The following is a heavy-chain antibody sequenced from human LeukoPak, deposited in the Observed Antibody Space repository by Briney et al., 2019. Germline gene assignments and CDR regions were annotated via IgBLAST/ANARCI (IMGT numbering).Heavy chain of an antibody. Sequence: CSSYWIGWVRQMPGKGLEWMGIIYPGDSDTRYSPSLQGQVTISVDTSIGTAYPQWSSLKASDTAIYYCARQNDFRLDYWGQGTLVTVSS. CDR2: IYPGDSDT. J-gene: IGHJ4*02. CDR3: ARQNDFRLDY. V-gene: IGHV5-51*01. CDR1: CSSYW. D-gene: IGHD3-3*01.